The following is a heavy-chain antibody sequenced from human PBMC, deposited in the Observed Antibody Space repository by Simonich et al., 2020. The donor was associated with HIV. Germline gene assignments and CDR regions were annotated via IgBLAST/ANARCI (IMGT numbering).Heavy chain of an antibody. Sequence: QVQLQQWGAGLLKPSETLSLTCAVYGGSFSGNYWRWIRQPPGKGLEWNGEINHSGSNNYNPSLKSRVTISVDTSKNHFSLKLSSVTAADTAVYYCARGFYQRLYYFDYWGQGTLVTVSS. CDR1: GGSFSGNY. V-gene: IGHV4-34*01. D-gene: IGHD2-2*01. CDR2: INHSGSN. CDR3: ARGFYQRLYYFDY. J-gene: IGHJ4*02.